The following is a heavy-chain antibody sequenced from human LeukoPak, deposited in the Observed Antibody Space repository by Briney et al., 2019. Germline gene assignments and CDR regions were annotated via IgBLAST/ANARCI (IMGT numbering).Heavy chain of an antibody. V-gene: IGHV1-2*02. D-gene: IGHD3-3*01. CDR1: GYTFTGYY. CDR2: INPNSGGT. CDR3: ARGQFVENFDY. J-gene: IGHJ4*02. Sequence: VASLKGSCTTSGYTFTGYYMHSVRHAPGQGHERMGWINPNSGGTNNAQKFQGRVIMTRDTSISTPPIELSRLRADATPAYYCARGQFVENFDYWGQGTLVTVSS.